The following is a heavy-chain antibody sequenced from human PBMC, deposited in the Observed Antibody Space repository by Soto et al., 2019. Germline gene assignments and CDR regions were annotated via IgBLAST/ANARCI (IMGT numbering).Heavy chain of an antibody. D-gene: IGHD3-3*01. Sequence: QVQLVESGGGVVQPGRSLRLSCAASGCTFSSHAMHWVRQAPGKGLEWVAVIAYDGSKIYYADSVKGRFTMSRDNSKNTLYRQVNSLTAEDTAVYFCARDGEDVLRNIPGDAFDIWGQGTMVTVSS. CDR1: GCTFSSHA. CDR3: ARDGEDVLRNIPGDAFDI. J-gene: IGHJ3*02. V-gene: IGHV3-30-3*01. CDR2: IAYDGSKI.